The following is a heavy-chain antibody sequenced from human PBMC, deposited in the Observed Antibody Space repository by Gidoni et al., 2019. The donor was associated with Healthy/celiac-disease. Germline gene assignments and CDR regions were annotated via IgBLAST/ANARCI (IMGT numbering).Heavy chain of an antibody. CDR2: ISSSSSTI. CDR1: GFTFSSYS. Sequence: EVQLVESGGGLVQPGGSLRLSCAASGFTFSSYSMNWVRQAPGKGLEWVSYISSSSSTIYYADSVKGRFTISRDNAKNSLYLQMNSLRAEDTAVYYCARDRWQWLRRGEAFDIWGQGTMVTVSS. CDR3: ARDRWQWLRRGEAFDI. J-gene: IGHJ3*02. D-gene: IGHD5-12*01. V-gene: IGHV3-48*04.